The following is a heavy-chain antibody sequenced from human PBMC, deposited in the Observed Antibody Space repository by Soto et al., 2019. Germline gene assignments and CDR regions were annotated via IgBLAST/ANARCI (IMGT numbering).Heavy chain of an antibody. J-gene: IGHJ4*02. CDR2: ISAYNGNT. V-gene: IGHV1-18*04. Sequence: ASVKVSCKASGYTFTSYGISWVRQAPGQGLEWMGWISAYNGNTNYAQKLQGRVTMTTDTSTSTAYMELRSLRSDDTAVYYCARDLRIAAAGTFHYCGQGTMLTVSS. CDR3: ARDLRIAAAGTFHY. D-gene: IGHD6-13*01. CDR1: GYTFTSYG.